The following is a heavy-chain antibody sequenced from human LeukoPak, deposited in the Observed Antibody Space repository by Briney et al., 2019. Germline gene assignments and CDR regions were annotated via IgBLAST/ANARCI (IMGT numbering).Heavy chain of an antibody. Sequence: GGSLRLSCAASGFTFSSYAMSWVRQAPGKGLEWVSAISGSGGSTYYADSVKGRFTISRDNSKNTLYLQMNSLRAEDTAVYYCARGRVAAAGKNYFDYWGQGTLVTVPS. D-gene: IGHD6-13*01. CDR3: ARGRVAAAGKNYFDY. V-gene: IGHV3-23*01. CDR2: ISGSGGST. CDR1: GFTFSSYA. J-gene: IGHJ4*02.